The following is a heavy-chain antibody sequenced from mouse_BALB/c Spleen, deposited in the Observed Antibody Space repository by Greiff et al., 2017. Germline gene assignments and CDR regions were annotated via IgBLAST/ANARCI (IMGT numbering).Heavy chain of an antibody. CDR2: IRSKSNNYAT. V-gene: IGHV10-1*02. D-gene: IGHD2-3*01. J-gene: IGHJ3*01. CDR3: VRRGDDGYPWFAY. CDR1: GFTFNTYA. Sequence: EVMLVESGGGLVQPKGSLKLSCAASGFTFNTYAMNWVRQAPGKGLEWVARIRSKSNNYATYYADSVKDRFTISRDDSQSMLYLQMNNLKTEDTAMYYCVRRGDDGYPWFAYWGQGTLVTVSA.